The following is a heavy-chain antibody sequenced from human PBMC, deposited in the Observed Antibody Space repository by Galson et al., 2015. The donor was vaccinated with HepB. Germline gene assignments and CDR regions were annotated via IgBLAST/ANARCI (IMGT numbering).Heavy chain of an antibody. CDR3: ARAPPTAVGLLGAFDL. CDR1: GYTFTSYA. J-gene: IGHJ3*01. V-gene: IGHV1-3*01. D-gene: IGHD6-13*01. Sequence: SVKVSCKAPGYTFTSYAMHWVRQAPGQRLEWMGWINAGNGNTKYSQKFQGRVTITRDTSASTAYMELSSLRSDDTAVYYCARAPPTAVGLLGAFDLWGQGTMVTVSS. CDR2: INAGNGNT.